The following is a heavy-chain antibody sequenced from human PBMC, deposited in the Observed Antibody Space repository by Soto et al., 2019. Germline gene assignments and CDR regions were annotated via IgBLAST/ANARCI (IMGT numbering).Heavy chain of an antibody. V-gene: IGHV1-2*02. CDR2: IKTDSGDA. CDR3: ARRSSTYLNEIIYDP. CDR1: RSTFTSYD. Sequence: GSVKVSCKASRSTFTSYDIFWVRQSPGQGLEWMGWIKTDSGDAHYAQNFQGRVTMTRDTSISTAYMELNNLLFDDTAAYYCARRSSTYLNEIIYDPCGQGTLVTVSA. J-gene: IGHJ5*02. D-gene: IGHD2-2*01.